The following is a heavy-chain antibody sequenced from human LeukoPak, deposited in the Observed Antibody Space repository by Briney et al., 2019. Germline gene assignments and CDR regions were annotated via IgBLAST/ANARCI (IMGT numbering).Heavy chain of an antibody. CDR1: GASISSIESY. Sequence: ETLSLTCSVSGASISSIESYWRVIRQPPGKGLEWIGTISYSGSTSYNPSLKSRVTISVDTSKNQVSLKLSSVTAADTAVYYCAREVDIVLKNEYWGQGTLVTVSS. CDR2: ISYSGST. V-gene: IGHV4-39*01. D-gene: IGHD5-12*01. J-gene: IGHJ4*02. CDR3: AREVDIVLKNEY.